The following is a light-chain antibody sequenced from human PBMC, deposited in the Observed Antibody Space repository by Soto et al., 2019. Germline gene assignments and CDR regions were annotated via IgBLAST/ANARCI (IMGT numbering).Light chain of an antibody. J-gene: IGLJ2*01. CDR1: TNDVGNYNY. V-gene: IGLV2-14*01. CDR3: SSYTSSNTLL. Sequence: QSALTQPASVSGSPGQSITISCTGTTNDVGNYNYVSWYQHHPGKAPKVMIYEVSNRPSGVSNRFSGSKSGNTASLTISGLQAEDEADYYCSSYTSSNTLLFGGGPKLTVL. CDR2: EVS.